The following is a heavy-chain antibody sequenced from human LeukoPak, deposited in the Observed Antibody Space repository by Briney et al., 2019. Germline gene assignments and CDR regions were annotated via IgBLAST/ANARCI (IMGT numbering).Heavy chain of an antibody. J-gene: IGHJ4*02. V-gene: IGHV1-2*02. CDR2: INPNSGGT. CDR3: ARVVIRVPEEFDY. Sequence: GASVKVSCKASGYTFTGYYMHWVRQAPGQGLEWMGWINPNSGGTNYAQKFQGRVTMTRDTSISTAYMELSRLRSDDTAVYYCARVVIRVPEEFDYWGQGTLVTVSS. D-gene: IGHD3-10*01. CDR1: GYTFTGYY.